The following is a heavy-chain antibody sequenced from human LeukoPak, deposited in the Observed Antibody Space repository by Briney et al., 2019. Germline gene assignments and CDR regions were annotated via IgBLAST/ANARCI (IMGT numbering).Heavy chain of an antibody. CDR1: GFTFSSYE. CDR3: ARGGVSGDY. V-gene: IGHV3-48*03. CDR2: ISSSGSSI. J-gene: IGHJ4*02. D-gene: IGHD6-13*01. Sequence: GGSLRLSCAASGFTFSSYEMNWVRQAPGKGPEWVSFISSSGSSIYYADSVKGRFTISRDNAKNSLYLQMNSLRAEDTALYYCARGGVSGDYWGQGALATVSS.